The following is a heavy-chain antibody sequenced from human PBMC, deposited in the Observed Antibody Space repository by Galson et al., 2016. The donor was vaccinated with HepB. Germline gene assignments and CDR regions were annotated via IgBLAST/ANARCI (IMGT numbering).Heavy chain of an antibody. CDR1: GFTFRNYA. V-gene: IGHV3-23*01. CDR2: IDGPTPNT. Sequence: SLRLSCAASGFTFRNYALSWVRRAPGKGLEWVSHIDGPTPNTHYADSVRGRFSIYRDNSRDTLYLQMDSLTAEDSAIYYWTTWPSHHFDYWGQGTRVTVSS. CDR3: TTWPSHHFDY. J-gene: IGHJ4*02.